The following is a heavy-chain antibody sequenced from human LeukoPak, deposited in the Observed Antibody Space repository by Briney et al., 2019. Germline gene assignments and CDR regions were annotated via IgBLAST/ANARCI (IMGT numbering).Heavy chain of an antibody. J-gene: IGHJ5*02. D-gene: IGHD2-15*01. V-gene: IGHV1-69*05. CDR3: ARETANPGYCSGGSCYQYNWFDP. CDR2: IIPIFGTA. CDR1: GGTFSSYA. Sequence: SVKVSCKASGGTFSSYAISWVRQAPGQGLEWMGGIIPIFGTANYAQKFQGRVTITRDTSASTAYMELSSLRSEDMAVYYCARETANPGYCSGGSCYQYNWFDPWGQGTLVTVSS.